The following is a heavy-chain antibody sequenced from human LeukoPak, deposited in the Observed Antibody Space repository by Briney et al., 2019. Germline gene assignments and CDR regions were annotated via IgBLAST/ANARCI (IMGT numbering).Heavy chain of an antibody. CDR2: IYTSGST. Sequence: PSETLSLTCTVSGGSISSYYWSRIRQPPGKGLEWIGYIYTSGSTNYNPSLKSRVTISVDTSKNQFSLKLSSVTAADTAVYYCARLGAAAGPRNWFDPWGQGTLVTVSS. CDR1: GGSISSYY. J-gene: IGHJ5*02. D-gene: IGHD6-13*01. V-gene: IGHV4-4*09. CDR3: ARLGAAAGPRNWFDP.